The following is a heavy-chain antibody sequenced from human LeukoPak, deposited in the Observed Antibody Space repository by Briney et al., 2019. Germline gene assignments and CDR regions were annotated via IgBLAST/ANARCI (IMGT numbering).Heavy chain of an antibody. CDR1: GGSISSSSYY. CDR3: AREVSGILTAQIPYYYYYYVDV. V-gene: IGHV4-39*07. CDR2: IYYSGST. D-gene: IGHD3-9*01. J-gene: IGHJ6*03. Sequence: SETLSLTCTVSGGSISSSSYYWGWIRQPPGKGLEWIGSIYYSGSTNYNPSLKSRVTMSVDTSKNQFSLKLSSVTAADTAVYYCAREVSGILTAQIPYYYYYYVDVWGKGTTVTISS.